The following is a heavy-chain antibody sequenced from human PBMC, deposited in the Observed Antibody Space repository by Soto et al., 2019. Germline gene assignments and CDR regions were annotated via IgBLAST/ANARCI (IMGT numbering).Heavy chain of an antibody. Sequence: EVQLVESGGGLVQPGGSLKLSCAASGFTFSGSAMHWVRQASGKGLEWVGRIRSKGNSYATEYAASVKGRFTISRDHSNNTASLKRTTLNTTDLAVYYCTRHLQDYWGRETLVTVSS. CDR2: IRSKGNSYAT. CDR3: TRHLQDY. V-gene: IGHV3-73*02. CDR1: GFTFSGSA. J-gene: IGHJ4*02.